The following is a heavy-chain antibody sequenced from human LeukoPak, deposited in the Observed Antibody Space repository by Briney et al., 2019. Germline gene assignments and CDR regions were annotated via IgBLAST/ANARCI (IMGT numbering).Heavy chain of an antibody. Sequence: SETLSLTCTVSGGSISSGGYYWSWIRQHPGKGLEWIGYIYYSGSTYYNPSLKSRVTISVDTSKNQFSLKLSSVTAADTAVYYCARDSSYYDFWSGYDDYYYYGMDVWGQGTTVTVSS. J-gene: IGHJ6*02. CDR3: ARDSSYYDFWSGYDDYYYYGMDV. D-gene: IGHD3-3*01. V-gene: IGHV4-31*03. CDR1: GGSISSGGYY. CDR2: IYYSGST.